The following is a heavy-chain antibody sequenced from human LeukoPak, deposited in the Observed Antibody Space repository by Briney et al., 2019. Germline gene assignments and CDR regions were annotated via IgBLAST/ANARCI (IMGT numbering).Heavy chain of an antibody. J-gene: IGHJ4*02. CDR2: ISSLSGTI. CDR3: ARDRSGYSGYDFFDY. CDR1: GFIFSSYS. Sequence: GGSLRLSCAASGFIFSSYSMNWVRQAPGEGLEWVSYISSLSGTIYYADSVKGRFTISRDNAKNSLYLQMNSLRAEDTAVYYCARDRSGYSGYDFFDYWGQGALVTVSS. D-gene: IGHD5-12*01. V-gene: IGHV3-48*01.